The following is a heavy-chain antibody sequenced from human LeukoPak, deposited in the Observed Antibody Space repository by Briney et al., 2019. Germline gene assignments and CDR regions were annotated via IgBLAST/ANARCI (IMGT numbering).Heavy chain of an antibody. D-gene: IGHD3-22*01. V-gene: IGHV1-18*01. CDR2: ISAYNGNT. CDR1: GYTFTGYG. Sequence: ASVSVSCKASGYTFTGYGISWVRQAPGQGLEWMGWISAYNGNTNYAQKLQGRGTMTADTSTSTAYMELRSLRSDDTAVYYCARDLSDYYDSSGYYSPLDYWGQGTLVTVSS. J-gene: IGHJ4*02. CDR3: ARDLSDYYDSSGYYSPLDY.